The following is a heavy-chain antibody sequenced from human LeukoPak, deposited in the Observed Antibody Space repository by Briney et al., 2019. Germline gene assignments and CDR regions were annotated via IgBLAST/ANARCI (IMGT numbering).Heavy chain of an antibody. CDR3: AREIVVVPAALRSDYYYYGMDV. D-gene: IGHD2-2*01. CDR2: IDPSDSYT. J-gene: IGHJ6*02. V-gene: IGHV5-10-1*01. Sequence: SWIRQHPGKGLEWMGRIDPSDSYTNYSPSFQGHVTISADKSISTAYLQWSSLKASDTAMYYCAREIVVVPAALRSDYYYYGMDVWGQGTTVTVSS.